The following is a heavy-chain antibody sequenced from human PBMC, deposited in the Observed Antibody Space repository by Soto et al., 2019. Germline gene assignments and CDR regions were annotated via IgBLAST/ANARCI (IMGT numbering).Heavy chain of an antibody. CDR3: ARGHRYCSGGSCWYWFDP. CDR2: IIPILGIA. Sequence: SVKVSCEASGYTFTSYYMHWVRQAPGQGLEWMGRIIPILGIANYAQKFQGRVTITADKSTSTAYMELSSLRSEDTAVYYCARGHRYCSGGSCWYWFDPWGQGTLVTVSS. D-gene: IGHD2-15*01. V-gene: IGHV1-69*04. CDR1: GYTFTSYY. J-gene: IGHJ5*02.